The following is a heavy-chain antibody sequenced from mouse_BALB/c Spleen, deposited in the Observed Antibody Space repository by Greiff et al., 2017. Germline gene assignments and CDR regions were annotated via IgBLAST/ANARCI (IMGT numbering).Heavy chain of an antibody. CDR3: ANLLSYFDY. J-gene: IGHJ2*01. V-gene: IGHV1-7*01. Sequence: QVQLQQSGAELAKPGASVKMSCKASGYTFTSYWMHWVKQRPGQGLEWIGYINPSTGYTEYNQKFKDKATLTADKSSSTAYMQLSSLTSEDSAVYYCANLLSYFDYWGQGTTLTVSS. CDR2: INPSTGYT. CDR1: GYTFTSYW. D-gene: IGHD2-1*01.